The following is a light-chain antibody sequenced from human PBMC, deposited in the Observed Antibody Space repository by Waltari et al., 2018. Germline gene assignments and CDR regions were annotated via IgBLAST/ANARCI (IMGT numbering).Light chain of an antibody. J-gene: IGKJ1*01. CDR3: QQYNSYSWT. CDR1: QSLNDW. V-gene: IGKV1-5*03. Sequence: DIQMTQSPSTLSPSVGHRVTITCRASQSLNDWLAWYQQKPGKAPKVLIYKVSNLESGVPSRFSGSGSGTEFTLTISGLQPDDFATYYCQQYNSYSWTFGQGTRVEVK. CDR2: KVS.